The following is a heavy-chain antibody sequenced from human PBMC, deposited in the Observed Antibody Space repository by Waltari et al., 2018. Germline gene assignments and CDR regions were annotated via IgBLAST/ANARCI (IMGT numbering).Heavy chain of an antibody. Sequence: QVQLVQSGAEVKKPGASVKVSCKASGYTFTGYYMHWVRKAPGQGLEWMGRINPNSGGTNYAQKFQGRVTMTRDTSISTAYMELSRLRSDDTAVYYCAIMGYSYGYLSSQFVDYWGQGTLVTVSS. CDR2: INPNSGGT. V-gene: IGHV1-2*06. D-gene: IGHD5-18*01. J-gene: IGHJ4*02. CDR3: AIMGYSYGYLSSQFVDY. CDR1: GYTFTGYY.